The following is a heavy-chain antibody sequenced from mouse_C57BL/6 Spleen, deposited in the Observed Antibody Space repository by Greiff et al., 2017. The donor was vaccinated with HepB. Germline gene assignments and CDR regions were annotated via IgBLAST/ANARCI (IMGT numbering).Heavy chain of an antibody. Sequence: EVMLVESGGGLVQPKGSLKLSCAASGFSFNTYAMNWVRQAPGKGLEWVARIRSKSNNYATYYADSVKDRFTISRDDSESMLYLQMNNLKTEDTAMYYCVRGRYYGTFGYFDYWGQGTTLTVSS. V-gene: IGHV10-1*01. J-gene: IGHJ2*01. CDR1: GFSFNTYA. D-gene: IGHD1-1*01. CDR2: IRSKSNNYAT. CDR3: VRGRYYGTFGYFDY.